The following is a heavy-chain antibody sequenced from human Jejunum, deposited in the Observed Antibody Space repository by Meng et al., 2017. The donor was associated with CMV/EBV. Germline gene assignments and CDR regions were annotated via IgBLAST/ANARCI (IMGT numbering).Heavy chain of an antibody. V-gene: IGHV3-74*01. CDR2: ISGDGSGI. D-gene: IGHD3-10*01. CDR3: AKEYGSGKYYNDY. Sequence: CAASGFTFSSYWMHWVRQAPGKGLVWLSRISGDGSGINYADSVEGRLTISRDNAKNTLYLQMNSLRAEDTAVYYCAKEYGSGKYYNDYWGQGTLVTVSS. CDR1: GFTFSSYW. J-gene: IGHJ4*02.